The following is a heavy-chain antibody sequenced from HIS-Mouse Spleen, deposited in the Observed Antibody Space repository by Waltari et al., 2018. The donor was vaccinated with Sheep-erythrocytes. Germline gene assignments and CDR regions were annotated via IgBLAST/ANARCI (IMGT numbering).Heavy chain of an antibody. CDR3: ARLYYYDSSGYYFDY. Sequence: QLQLQESGPGLVKPSETLSLTCTVSGGSIRSSSYYWGWIRQPPGKGLEWIGSMYYSGSTYYTPSLKRRVTRSVDTSKNQFSPKLGSVTAADTAVYYCARLYYYDSSGYYFDYWGQGTLVTVSS. CDR1: GGSIRSSSYY. D-gene: IGHD3-22*01. CDR2: MYYSGST. V-gene: IGHV4-39*01. J-gene: IGHJ4*02.